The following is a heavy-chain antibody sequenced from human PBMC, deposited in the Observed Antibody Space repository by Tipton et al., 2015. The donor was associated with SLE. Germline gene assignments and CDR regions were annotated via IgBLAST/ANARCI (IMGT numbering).Heavy chain of an antibody. D-gene: IGHD6-13*01. V-gene: IGHV3-66*02. J-gene: IGHJ4*02. CDR2: TYSGGTT. CDR3: ARVFESAGTFTSGAVDY. CDR1: GFTVGHYY. Sequence: SLRLSCAASGFTVGHYYMSWVRQAPGKGLEWVSLTYSGGTTYYADSVQGRFAISRDNSKNTLYLQMNSLRAEDTAVYFCARVFESAGTFTSGAVDYWGQGTLVTVSS.